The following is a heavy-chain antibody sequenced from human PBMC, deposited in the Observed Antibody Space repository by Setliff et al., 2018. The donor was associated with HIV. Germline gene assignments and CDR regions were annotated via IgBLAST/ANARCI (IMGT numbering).Heavy chain of an antibody. J-gene: IGHJ6*03. CDR1: GGSISSDGFY. CDR3: ARGVERNYFYYYYMDF. CDR2: ISYSGST. V-gene: IGHV4-31*03. D-gene: IGHD3-3*01. Sequence: SETLSLTCTVSGGSISSDGFYWSWIRQHPGEGLEWIGYISYSGSTYYNPSLKTRVTISVDTSKNQFSLKLNSVTAADTAVYYCARGVERNYFYYYYMDFWGKGTTVTVSS.